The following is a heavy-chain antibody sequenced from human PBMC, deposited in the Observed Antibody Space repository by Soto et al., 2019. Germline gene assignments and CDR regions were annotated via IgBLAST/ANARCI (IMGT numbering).Heavy chain of an antibody. Sequence: EVQLLESGGGLLPPGGSLRLSCAASGFPFSNYAMSWVRQPPGKGLEWVSTISAGGGTTYYADSVNGRFAISRDNSKNTLYLQMNSLRAEDTAAYYCAKRLDYSSSWYYLDYWGQGALVTVSS. J-gene: IGHJ4*02. CDR3: AKRLDYSSSWYYLDY. CDR2: ISAGGGTT. D-gene: IGHD6-13*01. V-gene: IGHV3-23*01. CDR1: GFPFSNYA.